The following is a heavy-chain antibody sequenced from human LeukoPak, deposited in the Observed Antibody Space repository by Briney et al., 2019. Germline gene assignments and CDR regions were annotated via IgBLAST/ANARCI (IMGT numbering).Heavy chain of an antibody. CDR3: ARGDDGAY. D-gene: IGHD3-16*01. J-gene: IGHJ4*02. V-gene: IGHV3-48*04. CDR2: ISSGSSPK. Sequence: GGSLRLSCAASGFTFDIYGMNWICQAPGKGLEWVSHISSGSSPKYYADSVRGRFTISRDNAKKSLYLQMNSLRGEDTAVYYCARGDDGAYWGQGTLVSVSS. CDR1: GFTFDIYG.